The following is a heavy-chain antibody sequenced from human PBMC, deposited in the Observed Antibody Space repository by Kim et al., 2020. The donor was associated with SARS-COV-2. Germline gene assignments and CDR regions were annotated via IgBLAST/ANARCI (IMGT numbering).Heavy chain of an antibody. D-gene: IGHD2-8*01. V-gene: IGHV3-74*01. CDR1: GFTFSSSW. CDR2: INSDGITT. Sequence: GGSLRLSCAASGFTFSSSWMHWVRQPPGKGLVWVSRINSDGITTAYADSVKGRFTISRDNAKNTLYLQMNSLRVEDTAADYCARSNPSDYWGQGTLVTVS. J-gene: IGHJ4*02. CDR3: ARSNPSDY.